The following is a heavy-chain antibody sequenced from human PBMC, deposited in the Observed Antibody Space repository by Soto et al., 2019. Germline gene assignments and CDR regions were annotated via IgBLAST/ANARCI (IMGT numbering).Heavy chain of an antibody. CDR1: GGSISSDY. D-gene: IGHD3-10*01. CDR3: ARHDGSRSTDY. J-gene: IGHJ4*02. V-gene: IGHV4-59*08. CDR2: IHSGST. Sequence: SETLSLTCTVSGGSISSDYWNWIRQPPGKGLEWIGYIHSGSTTYSASLRSRVTISVDTSKNQFSLKLSSVTAADTAVYFCARHDGSRSTDYWGQGTLVTVSS.